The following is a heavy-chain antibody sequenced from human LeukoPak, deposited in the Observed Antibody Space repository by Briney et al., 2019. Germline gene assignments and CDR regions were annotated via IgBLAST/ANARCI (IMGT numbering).Heavy chain of an antibody. CDR2: VSYDGSNK. V-gene: IGHV3-30*01. CDR3: ARDPVKYSGSYPNWLDP. CDR1: GFTFSSYA. Sequence: GRSLRLSCAASGFTFSSYAMHWVRQAPGKGLEWVAVVSYDGSNKYYADSVKGRFTISRDNSKNTLYLQMNSLRAEDTAVYYCARDPVKYSGSYPNWLDPWGQGTLVTVSS. D-gene: IGHD1-26*01. J-gene: IGHJ5*02.